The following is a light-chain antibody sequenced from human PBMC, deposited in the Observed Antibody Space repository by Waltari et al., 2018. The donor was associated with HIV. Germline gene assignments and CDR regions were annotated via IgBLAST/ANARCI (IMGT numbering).Light chain of an antibody. J-gene: IGLJ2*01. CDR3: CSFTGRKSLI. CDR1: SRDVAAFNL. V-gene: IGLV2-23*02. CDR2: EVN. Sequence: QSALTPPASVSGSPGQSLTLSCTGTSRDVAAFNLFSWYQQRPGKAPKLIIYEVNKRPSGVSDRFSASKSGNTASLTLSGLQAEDEANYYCCSFTGRKSLIFGGGTKLTVL.